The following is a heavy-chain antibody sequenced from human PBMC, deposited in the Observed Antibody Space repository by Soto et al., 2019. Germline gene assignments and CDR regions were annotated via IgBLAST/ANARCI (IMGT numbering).Heavy chain of an antibody. Sequence: PGGSLRLSCAASGFPFSDHYMDWVRQAPGKGLEWVGRTRNKAKSFTTDYAASVKGRFTISRDRSKNTVYLQMHSLRNEDTAVYHCAKLGPYGSESYSFRYNWLDPWGQGTLVTVSS. D-gene: IGHD3-10*01. CDR2: TRNKAKSFTT. J-gene: IGHJ5*02. V-gene: IGHV3-72*01. CDR1: GFPFSDHY. CDR3: AKLGPYGSESYSFRYNWLDP.